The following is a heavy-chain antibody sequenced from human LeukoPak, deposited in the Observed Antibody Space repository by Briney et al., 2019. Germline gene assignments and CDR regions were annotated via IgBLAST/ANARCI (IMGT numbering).Heavy chain of an antibody. J-gene: IGHJ4*02. V-gene: IGHV4-39*01. Sequence: PSETLSLTCTVSGGSISSSSYYWGWIRQPPGRGLEWIGSIHYSGSTYYNPSLKGRVTISVDTSKSQFSLKLSSVTAADTAVYYCARVTTVTTVYFDYWGQGTLVTVSS. CDR2: IHYSGST. CDR3: ARVTTVTTVYFDY. CDR1: GGSISSSSYY. D-gene: IGHD4-11*01.